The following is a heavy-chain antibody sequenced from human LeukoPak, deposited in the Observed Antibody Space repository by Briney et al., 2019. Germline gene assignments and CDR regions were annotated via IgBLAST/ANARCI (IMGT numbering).Heavy chain of an antibody. CDR2: IYHSGST. V-gene: IGHV4-38-2*02. CDR1: GYSINSGYY. D-gene: IGHD3-22*01. Sequence: SETLSLTCTVSGYSINSGYYWGWIRQPPGKGLEWIGSIYHSGSTYYNPSLKSRVTISVDTSKNQFSLKLSSLTAADTAVYYCAAGSYYYDSSGNFDYWGQGTLVTVSS. CDR3: AAGSYYYDSSGNFDY. J-gene: IGHJ4*02.